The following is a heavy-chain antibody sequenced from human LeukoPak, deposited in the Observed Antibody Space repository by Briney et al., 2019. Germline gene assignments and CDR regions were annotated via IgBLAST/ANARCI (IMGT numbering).Heavy chain of an antibody. CDR1: GGTFSSYA. CDR2: IIPIFGTA. D-gene: IGHD3-3*01. V-gene: IGHV1-69*13. CDR3: ATVRAYYDFWSDEYYFDY. J-gene: IGHJ4*02. Sequence: ASVKVSCKASGGTFSSYAISWVRQAPGQGLEWMGGIIPIFGTANYAQKFQGRVTITADESTSTAYMELSSLRSEDTAVYYCATVRAYYDFWSDEYYFDYWGQGTLVTVSS.